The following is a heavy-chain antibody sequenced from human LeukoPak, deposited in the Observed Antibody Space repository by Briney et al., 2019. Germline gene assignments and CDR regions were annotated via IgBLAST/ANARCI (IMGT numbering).Heavy chain of an antibody. J-gene: IGHJ3*02. D-gene: IGHD3-9*01. V-gene: IGHV4-34*01. CDR1: GGSISSYY. CDR2: INHSGST. CDR3: ARPLYYDILTGYLTAGAFDI. Sequence: SETLSLTCTVSGGSISSYYWSWIRQPPGKGLEWIGEINHSGSTNYNPSLKSRVTISVDTSKNQFSLKLSSVTAADTAVYYCARPLYYDILTGYLTAGAFDIWGQGTMVTVSS.